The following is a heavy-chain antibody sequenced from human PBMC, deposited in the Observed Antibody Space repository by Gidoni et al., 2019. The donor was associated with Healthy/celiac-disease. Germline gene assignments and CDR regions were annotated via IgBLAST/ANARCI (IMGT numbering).Heavy chain of an antibody. CDR3: ARDWDMITFGGVIVFDY. V-gene: IGHV1-18*04. CDR1: RSTFTSSG. CDR2: ISAYNGNT. D-gene: IGHD3-16*02. J-gene: IGHJ4*02. Sequence: QVQLVQSGAEVKKPGASVKVSCKASRSTFTSSGISWVRQAPGQGLEWMGWISAYNGNTNDAQKLQGRVTMTTDTSTSTAYMELRSLRSDDTAVYYCARDWDMITFGGVIVFDYWGQGTLVTVSS.